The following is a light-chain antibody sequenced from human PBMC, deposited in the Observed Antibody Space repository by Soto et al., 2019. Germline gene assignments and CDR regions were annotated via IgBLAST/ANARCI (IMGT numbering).Light chain of an antibody. CDR2: AAS. CDR3: QQYNEWPPFT. J-gene: IGKJ5*01. V-gene: IGKV3-15*01. Sequence: EIVLTQSPGTLSLCPGERATLSCRASQSVSSSYLAWYQQKPGQAPRLVIYAASTRATGIPDRFSGSVSGTEFTLTISSLQSEDFAVYYCQQYNEWPPFTFGQGTRLEIK. CDR1: QSVSSSY.